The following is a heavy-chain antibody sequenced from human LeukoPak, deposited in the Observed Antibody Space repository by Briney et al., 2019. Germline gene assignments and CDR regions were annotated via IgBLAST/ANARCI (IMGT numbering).Heavy chain of an antibody. CDR1: GVSISSSNSY. CDR3: ARERQMLIDY. Sequence: ASETLSLTCTVSGVSISSSNSYWGWIRQPPGKGLEWIGSIYYSGSTYYNPSLKSRVTISVDTSKNQFSLKLSSVTAADTAVYYCARERQMLIDYWGQGTLVTVSS. J-gene: IGHJ4*02. D-gene: IGHD3-10*02. CDR2: IYYSGST. V-gene: IGHV4-39*07.